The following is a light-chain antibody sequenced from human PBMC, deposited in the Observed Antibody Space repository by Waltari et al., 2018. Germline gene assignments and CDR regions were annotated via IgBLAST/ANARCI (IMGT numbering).Light chain of an antibody. CDR2: RAS. CDR3: QQYNNSPLT. CDR1: RRVNSN. J-gene: IGKJ4*01. Sequence: EVVLTQSPDTLSVSPGERATLSCRTSRRVNSNLAWYQHKPGQAPRLLVYRASTMPTGIPARFSGSESGTKFTLTINSLQSEDFAVYYCQQYNNSPLTFGGGTKVEI. V-gene: IGKV3-15*01.